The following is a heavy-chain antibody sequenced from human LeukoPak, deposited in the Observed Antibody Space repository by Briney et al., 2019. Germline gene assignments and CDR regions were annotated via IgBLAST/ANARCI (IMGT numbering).Heavy chain of an antibody. Sequence: SVKVSCKASGGTFSSYAISWVRQAPGQGLEWMGGIIPIFGTANYAQKFQGRVTITADESTSTAYMELSSLRSEDTAVYYCARPSYDFWSGYYTGNAFDIWGQGTMVTVSS. CDR3: ARPSYDFWSGYYTGNAFDI. V-gene: IGHV1-69*13. J-gene: IGHJ3*02. D-gene: IGHD3-3*01. CDR1: GGTFSSYA. CDR2: IIPIFGTA.